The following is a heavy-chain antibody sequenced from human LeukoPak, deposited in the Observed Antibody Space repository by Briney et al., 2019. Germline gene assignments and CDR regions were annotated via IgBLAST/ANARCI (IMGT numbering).Heavy chain of an antibody. CDR2: IYYSGST. V-gene: IGHV4-59*01. J-gene: IGHJ4*02. CDR3: ASFGYSSGWFAEPKYYFDY. D-gene: IGHD6-19*01. Sequence: SETLSLTCTVSGGSISSYYWSWLRQPPGKGLEWVGYIYYSGSTNYNPSLQSRVTISVHTSKNQFSLKLSSVTSADTAVYYCASFGYSSGWFAEPKYYFDYWGQGTLVTVSS. CDR1: GGSISSYY.